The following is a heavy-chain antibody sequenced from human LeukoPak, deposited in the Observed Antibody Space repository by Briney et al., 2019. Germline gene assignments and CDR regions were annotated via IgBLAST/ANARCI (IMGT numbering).Heavy chain of an antibody. CDR2: ISAYNGNT. Sequence: ASVKVSCKASGYTFTSYGISWVRQAPGQGLEWMGWISAYNGNTNYAQKLQGRVTMTTDTSTSTAYTELRSLRSDDTAVYYCARVGLYYDILTGYSVFDPWGQGTLVTVSS. CDR1: GYTFTSYG. J-gene: IGHJ5*02. CDR3: ARVGLYYDILTGYSVFDP. D-gene: IGHD3-9*01. V-gene: IGHV1-18*01.